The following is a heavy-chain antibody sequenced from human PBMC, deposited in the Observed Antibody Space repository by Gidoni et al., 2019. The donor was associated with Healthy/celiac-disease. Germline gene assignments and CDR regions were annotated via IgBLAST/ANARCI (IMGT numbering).Heavy chain of an antibody. CDR3: AKVGVGSSSFYLDWFDP. Sequence: QFQLVESGGGVVQPGRSLRLSCAASGFTFISYGMHCVRQAPGKGLEWVAVISYDGSNKYYADSVKGRFTISRDNSKNTLYLQMNSLRAEDTAVYYCAKVGVGSSSFYLDWFDPWGQGTLVTVSS. CDR2: ISYDGSNK. V-gene: IGHV3-30*18. CDR1: GFTFISYG. D-gene: IGHD6-13*01. J-gene: IGHJ5*02.